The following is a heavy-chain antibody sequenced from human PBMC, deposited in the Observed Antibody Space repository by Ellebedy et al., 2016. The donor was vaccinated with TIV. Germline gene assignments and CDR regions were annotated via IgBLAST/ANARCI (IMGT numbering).Heavy chain of an antibody. V-gene: IGHV4-59*01. D-gene: IGHD3-10*01. CDR2: IYYSGST. J-gene: IGHJ6*02. Sequence: SETLSLXXTVSGGSISSYYWSWIRQPPGKGLEWIGYIYYSGSTNYNPSLKSRVTISVDTSKNQFSLKLSSVTAADTAVYYCASEDAGGSGSSRDYYGMDVWGQGTTVTVSS. CDR3: ASEDAGGSGSSRDYYGMDV. CDR1: GGSISSYY.